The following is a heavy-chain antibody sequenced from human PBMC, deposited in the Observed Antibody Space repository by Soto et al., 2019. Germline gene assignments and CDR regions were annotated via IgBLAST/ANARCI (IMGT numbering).Heavy chain of an antibody. CDR3: ARVISPLRSSSWYWAFDI. V-gene: IGHV3-21*01. Sequence: EVQLVESGGGLVKPGGSLRLSCAASGFTFSNYNINWVRQAPGKGLEWVSSISSTSSYKYYADSVKGRFTISRDNAKSSLYLQMNSLRVEDTAVYYCARVISPLRSSSWYWAFDIWGQGTMVTVSS. J-gene: IGHJ3*02. CDR1: GFTFSNYN. D-gene: IGHD6-13*01. CDR2: ISSTSSYK.